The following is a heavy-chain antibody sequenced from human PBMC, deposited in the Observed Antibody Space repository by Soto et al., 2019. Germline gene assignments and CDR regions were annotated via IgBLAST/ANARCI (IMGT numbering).Heavy chain of an antibody. CDR3: AKDPQQLTDLFNY. Sequence: PGGSLRLSCAASEFTFSNYAMSWVRQAPGKGLEWVSSISDNGGTTYYADSVKGRFTISRDNSKNTLYLQMNSLRAEDTAVYYCAKDPQQLTDLFNYWGQGALVTVSS. J-gene: IGHJ4*02. D-gene: IGHD6-13*01. V-gene: IGHV3-23*01. CDR1: EFTFSNYA. CDR2: ISDNGGTT.